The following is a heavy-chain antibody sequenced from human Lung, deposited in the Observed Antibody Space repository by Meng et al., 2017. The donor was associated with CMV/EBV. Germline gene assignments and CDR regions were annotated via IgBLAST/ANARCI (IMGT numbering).Heavy chain of an antibody. J-gene: IGHJ1*01. Sequence: ASVXVSCKASGDTFTSYGFTWVRQAPGQGLEWVGWISAYNDNTNYAQRLQGRVSMTTDTTTSTAYMELRSLRSDDTAVYYCASKVEPYYYDRSGYLNGGQGTLVTVS. D-gene: IGHD3-22*01. CDR3: ASKVEPYYYDRSGYLN. V-gene: IGHV1-18*01. CDR1: GDTFTSYG. CDR2: ISAYNDNT.